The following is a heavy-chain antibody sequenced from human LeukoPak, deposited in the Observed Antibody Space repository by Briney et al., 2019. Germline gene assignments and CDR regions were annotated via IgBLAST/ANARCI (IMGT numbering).Heavy chain of an antibody. Sequence: SETLSLICTVSSDSISSYYWSWIRQPAGKGLEWIGRIYTSGSTNYNPSLKSRVTMSVDTSKNQFSLKLSSVTAADTAVYYCARDQYYYDSSGSLFDYWGQGTLVTVSS. V-gene: IGHV4-4*07. J-gene: IGHJ4*02. D-gene: IGHD3-22*01. CDR3: ARDQYYYDSSGSLFDY. CDR2: IYTSGST. CDR1: SDSISSYY.